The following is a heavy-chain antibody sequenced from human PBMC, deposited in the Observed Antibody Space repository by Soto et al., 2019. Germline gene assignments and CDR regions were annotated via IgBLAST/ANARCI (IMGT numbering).Heavy chain of an antibody. J-gene: IGHJ4*02. CDR3: VRDMQLWRLDS. V-gene: IGHV3-74*03. CDR2: INTDGSVA. CDR1: GLTFRSYW. D-gene: IGHD2-21*01. Sequence: PGGSLRLSCAASGLTFRSYWMHWVRQAPGKGLVWVSRINTDGSVAMYVDPVKGRFTISRDNAKNTLYLHMNSLRAEDTAVYYCVRDMQLWRLDSWGQETLVTVSS.